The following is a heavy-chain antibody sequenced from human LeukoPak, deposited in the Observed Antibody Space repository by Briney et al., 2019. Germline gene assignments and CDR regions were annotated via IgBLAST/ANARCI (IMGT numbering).Heavy chain of an antibody. V-gene: IGHV3-21*01. CDR3: ARQQWLDGAYYFVY. CDR1: GFTLSSSS. Sequence: PGGSLRLSCAASGFTLSSSSMYWVRQAPGEGLEWVSSIISSSSFIYYAQSLKSRFTISRDNAKNSLYLQMYSLRAEDTAVYYCARQQWLDGAYYFVYWGEETLVTVSS. CDR2: IISSSSFI. D-gene: IGHD6-19*01. J-gene: IGHJ4*02.